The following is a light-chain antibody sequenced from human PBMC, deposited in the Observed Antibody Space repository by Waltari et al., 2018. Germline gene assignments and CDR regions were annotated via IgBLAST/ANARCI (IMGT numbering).Light chain of an antibody. Sequence: ALTQPAPVSGSPEQCITPHCAGRRSDVGLSALVSWYQQHPEKAPQVIIFEDNKRPSGVSDRFSGSKSGNTASLTISGLRAEDEADYYCCSYADSWTWVFGGGTKLTVL. V-gene: IGLV2-23*01. CDR3: CSYADSWTWV. CDR1: RSDVGLSAL. CDR2: EDN. J-gene: IGLJ3*02.